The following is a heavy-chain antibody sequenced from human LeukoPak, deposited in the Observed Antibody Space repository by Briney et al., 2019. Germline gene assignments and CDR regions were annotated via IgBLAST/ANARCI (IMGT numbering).Heavy chain of an antibody. CDR3: ATYSSGWYGAFDY. Sequence: ASVKVSCKASGGTFSSYAISWVRQAPGQGLEWMGRIIPILGIANYAQKFQGRVTITADKSTSTAYMELSSLRSEDTAVYYCATYSSGWYGAFDYWGQGTLVTVSS. D-gene: IGHD6-19*01. J-gene: IGHJ4*02. CDR2: IIPILGIA. V-gene: IGHV1-69*04. CDR1: GGTFSSYA.